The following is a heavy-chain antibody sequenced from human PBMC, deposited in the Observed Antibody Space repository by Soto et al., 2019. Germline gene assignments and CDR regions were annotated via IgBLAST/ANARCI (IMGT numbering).Heavy chain of an antibody. Sequence: SVKVSCKASGGTFSSYAISWVRQAPGQGLEWMGGIIPIFGTANYAQKFQGRVTITADESTSTAYMELSSLRSEDTAVYYCAGRITGTTPQLGYYYGMDVWGQGTTVTVSS. J-gene: IGHJ6*02. CDR1: GGTFSSYA. CDR3: AGRITGTTPQLGYYYGMDV. D-gene: IGHD1-7*01. V-gene: IGHV1-69*13. CDR2: IIPIFGTA.